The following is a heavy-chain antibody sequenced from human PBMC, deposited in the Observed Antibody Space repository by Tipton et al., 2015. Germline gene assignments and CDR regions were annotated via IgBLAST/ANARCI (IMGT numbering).Heavy chain of an antibody. D-gene: IGHD6-13*01. CDR2: LYYGGST. CDR1: GASISSSSYF. V-gene: IGHV4-39*01. J-gene: IGHJ5*02. CDR3: ARQIAVAARDWFDP. Sequence: TLSLTCTVSGASISSSSYFWGWIRQSPGKGLEWIGSLYYGGSTYYNPSLTSRVTISVDTSKNQFSLKLRSVTAADTAVYYCARQIAVAARDWFDPWGQGTLVTVSS.